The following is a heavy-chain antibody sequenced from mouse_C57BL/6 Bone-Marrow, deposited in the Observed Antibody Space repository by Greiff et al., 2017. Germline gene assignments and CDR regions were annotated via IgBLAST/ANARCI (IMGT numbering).Heavy chain of an antibody. CDR2: INPSTGGT. CDR1: GYSFTGYY. J-gene: IGHJ2*01. Sequence: EVQLQESGPELVKPGASVKISCKASGYSFTGYYMNWVKQSPEKSLEWIGEINPSTGGTTYTQKFKAKATLTVDKSSSTAYMQLKSLTSEDSAVYYCAREDYYSNYFDYWGQGTTLTVSS. V-gene: IGHV1-42*01. CDR3: AREDYYSNYFDY. D-gene: IGHD2-5*01.